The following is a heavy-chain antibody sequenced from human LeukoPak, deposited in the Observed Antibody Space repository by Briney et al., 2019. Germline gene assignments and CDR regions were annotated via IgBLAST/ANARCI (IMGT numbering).Heavy chain of an antibody. CDR1: GGSPIGTDSY. V-gene: IGHV4-39*01. CDR3: EKDSHLDV. D-gene: IGHD2-15*01. Sequence: SETLSPTCTLSGGSPIGTDSYWGWIRHLPGKGLEWIRNIHFTGNSFCNPSFRSRVTISIDTSKNQFSLKLSSVTAADTAVYYCEKDSHLDVWGHGTTVTVSS. CDR2: IHFTGNS. J-gene: IGHJ6*02.